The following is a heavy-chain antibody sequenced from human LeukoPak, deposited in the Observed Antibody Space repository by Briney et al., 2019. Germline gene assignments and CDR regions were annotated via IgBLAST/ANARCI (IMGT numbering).Heavy chain of an antibody. J-gene: IGHJ3*02. CDR2: TSSSSSTI. D-gene: IGHD3-22*01. V-gene: IGHV3-48*01. Sequence: GGSLRLSCAASGFTFSSYSMNWVRQAPGKGLEWVPYTSSSSSTIYYADSVKGRFTISRDNSKNTLYLQMNSLRAEDTAVYYCAKDDYYYDSSGYYLGDAFDIWGQGTMVTVSS. CDR1: GFTFSSYS. CDR3: AKDDYYYDSSGYYLGDAFDI.